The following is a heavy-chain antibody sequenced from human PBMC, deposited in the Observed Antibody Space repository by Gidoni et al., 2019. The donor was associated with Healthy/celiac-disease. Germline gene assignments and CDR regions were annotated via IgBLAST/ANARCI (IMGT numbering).Heavy chain of an antibody. CDR3: ARDRFLGRAHYYFDY. Sequence: QVQLVQSGAEVKKPGASVTVSCKASGYTFTSYYMHWVRQAPGQGLEWMGIINPSGGSTSYAQKFQGRVTMTRDTSTSTVYMELSSLRSEDTAVYYCARDRFLGRAHYYFDYWGQGTLVTVSS. J-gene: IGHJ4*02. CDR1: GYTFTSYY. D-gene: IGHD3-10*01. V-gene: IGHV1-46*01. CDR2: INPSGGST.